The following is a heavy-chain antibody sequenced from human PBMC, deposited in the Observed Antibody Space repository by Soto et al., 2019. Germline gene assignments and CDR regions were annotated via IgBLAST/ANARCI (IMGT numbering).Heavy chain of an antibody. CDR3: AAAIVSGVSQKGGIDY. J-gene: IGHJ4*02. CDR2: IVVGSGNT. V-gene: IGHV1-58*01. CDR1: GFTFTSSA. Sequence: VASVKVSCKASGFTFTSSAVQWVRQARGQRLEWIGWIVVGSGNTNYAQKFQERVTITRDMSTSTAYMELSSLRSEDTAVYYCAAAIVSGVSQKGGIDYWGQGTLVTVSS. D-gene: IGHD1-26*01.